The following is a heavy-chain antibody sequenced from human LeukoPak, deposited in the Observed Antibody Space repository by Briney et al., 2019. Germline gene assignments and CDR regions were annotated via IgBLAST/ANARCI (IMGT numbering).Heavy chain of an antibody. Sequence: TETLSLTCAVYGGSFSGYYWSWIRQPPGKGLEWIGEINHSGSTNYNPSLKSRVTISVDTSKNQFSLKLSSVTAADTAVYYCARGGPVGSSLDYWGQGTLVTVSS. CDR3: ARGGPVGSSLDY. CDR2: INHSGST. CDR1: GGSFSGYY. V-gene: IGHV4-34*01. J-gene: IGHJ4*02. D-gene: IGHD6-13*01.